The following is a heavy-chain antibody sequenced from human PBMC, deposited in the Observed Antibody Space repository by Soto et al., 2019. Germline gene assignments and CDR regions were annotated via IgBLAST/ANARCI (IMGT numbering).Heavy chain of an antibody. CDR2: ISYDGSNK. CDR1: GFTFSSYA. V-gene: IGHV3-30-3*01. J-gene: IGHJ4*02. Sequence: QVQLVESGGGVVQPGRSLRLSCAASGFTFSSYAIHWVRQAPGKGLEWVAVISYDGSNKYYADSVKGRFTISRDNSKNTLYLQMNSLRAEDTAVYYCARERSSPSPDIAAAGLYVDYWGQGTLVTVSS. D-gene: IGHD6-13*01. CDR3: ARERSSPSPDIAAAGLYVDY.